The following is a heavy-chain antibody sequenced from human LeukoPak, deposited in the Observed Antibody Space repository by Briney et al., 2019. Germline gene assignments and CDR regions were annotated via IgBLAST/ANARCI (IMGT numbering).Heavy chain of an antibody. CDR3: ARDPEGGVFEI. V-gene: IGHV3-7*01. CDR1: GSTFSNFW. Sequence: GGSLRLSCAASGSTFSNFWMSCVRQAPGKGLEWVANIKPDGSGPSYVDSVKGRFTLYRDNAKTCLYLQIDSLRPETTPVFYCARDPEGGVFEIWGQGTMVTVSS. J-gene: IGHJ3*02. D-gene: IGHD2-8*01. CDR2: IKPDGSGP.